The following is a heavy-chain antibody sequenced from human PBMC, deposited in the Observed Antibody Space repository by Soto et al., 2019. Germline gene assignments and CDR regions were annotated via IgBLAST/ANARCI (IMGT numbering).Heavy chain of an antibody. J-gene: IGHJ4*02. CDR2: IYHSGST. D-gene: IGHD6-13*01. CDR3: ARDIKYSSSWYDY. V-gene: IGHV4-4*02. CDR1: GGSISSSNW. Sequence: SETLSLTCAVSGGSISSSNWWSWVRQPPGKGLEWIGEIYHSGSTNYNPSLKSRVTVSVDKSKNQFSLKLSSVTAADTAVYYCARDIKYSSSWYDYWGQGTLVTVSS.